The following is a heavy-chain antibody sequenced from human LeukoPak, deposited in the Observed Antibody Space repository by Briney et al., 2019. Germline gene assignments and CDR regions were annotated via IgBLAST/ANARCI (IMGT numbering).Heavy chain of an antibody. V-gene: IGHV3-23*01. CDR1: GFTFSSYA. J-gene: IGHJ4*02. Sequence: GRSLRLSCAASGFTFSSYAMSWVRQAPGKGLEWVSAISGSGGSTYYADSVKGRFTISRDNSKNTLYLQMNSLRAEDTAVYYCAKDAHYYDSSGYGSYYFDYWGQGTLVTVSS. CDR3: AKDAHYYDSSGYGSYYFDY. CDR2: ISGSGGST. D-gene: IGHD3-22*01.